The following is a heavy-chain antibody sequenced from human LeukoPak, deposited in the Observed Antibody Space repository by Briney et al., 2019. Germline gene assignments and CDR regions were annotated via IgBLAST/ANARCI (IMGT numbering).Heavy chain of an antibody. CDR3: AKDRGSSIAVH. J-gene: IGHJ4*02. Sequence: GGSLRLSCAASGLTFSSYGMHWARQAPGKGLEWVAVISYDGSNKYYADSVKGRFTISRDNSKNTLYLQMNSLRAEDTAVYYCAKDRGSSIAVHWGQGTLVTVSS. D-gene: IGHD6-6*01. CDR2: ISYDGSNK. CDR1: GLTFSSYG. V-gene: IGHV3-30*18.